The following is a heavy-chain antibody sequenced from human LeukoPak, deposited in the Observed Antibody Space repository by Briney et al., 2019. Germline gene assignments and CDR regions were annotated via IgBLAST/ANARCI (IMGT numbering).Heavy chain of an antibody. Sequence: GGSLRLSRAASGFTFSSYWMSWVRQAPGKGLEWVANIKRDGSEKYYVDSVKGRFAISRDNAKNSLYLQMNSLRAEDTAVYYCARVRYYDSSGYKYYFDYWGQGTLVTVSS. CDR3: ARVRYYDSSGYKYYFDY. CDR2: IKRDGSEK. V-gene: IGHV3-7*01. D-gene: IGHD3-22*01. CDR1: GFTFSSYW. J-gene: IGHJ4*02.